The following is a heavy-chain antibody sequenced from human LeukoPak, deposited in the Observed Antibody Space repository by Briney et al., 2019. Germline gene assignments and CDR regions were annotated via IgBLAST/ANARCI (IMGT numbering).Heavy chain of an antibody. D-gene: IGHD4-17*01. CDR2: IYYSGST. V-gene: IGHV4-59*01. Sequence: SETLSHTCTVSGGSISSYYWSWIRQPPGKGLEWIGYIYYSGSTNYNPSLKSRVTISVDTSKNQFSLKLSSVTAADTAVYYCAREVEDYALDYWGQGTLVTVSS. CDR1: GGSISSYY. CDR3: AREVEDYALDY. J-gene: IGHJ4*02.